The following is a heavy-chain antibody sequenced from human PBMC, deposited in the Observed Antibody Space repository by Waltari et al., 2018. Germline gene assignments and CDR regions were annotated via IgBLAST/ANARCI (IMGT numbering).Heavy chain of an antibody. V-gene: IGHV4-34*01. J-gene: IGHJ4*02. CDR1: GGSFSGYY. Sequence: QVQLQQWGAGLLKPSETLSLTCAVYGGSFSGYYWSWIRRSPGKGLEWIGEINHNGSTSSQPSLKSRVTISVDTSKNQFSLKVRSVTAADTAVYYCARQFSSGWYSEYWGQGTLVSVSS. CDR2: INHNGST. CDR3: ARQFSSGWYSEY. D-gene: IGHD6-19*01.